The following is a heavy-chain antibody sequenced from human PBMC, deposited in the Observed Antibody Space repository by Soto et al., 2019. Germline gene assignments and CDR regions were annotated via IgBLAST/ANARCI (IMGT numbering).Heavy chain of an antibody. CDR2: ISWNSGSI. Sequence: GGSLRLSCAASGFTLDDYAMHWVRQAPGKGLEWVSGISWNSGSIGYADSVKGRFTISRDNAKNSLYLQMNSLRAEDTALYYCAKVLGRCSSTSCYHYYYYGMDVWGQGTTVTVSS. D-gene: IGHD2-2*01. CDR3: AKVLGRCSSTSCYHYYYYGMDV. CDR1: GFTLDDYA. J-gene: IGHJ6*02. V-gene: IGHV3-9*01.